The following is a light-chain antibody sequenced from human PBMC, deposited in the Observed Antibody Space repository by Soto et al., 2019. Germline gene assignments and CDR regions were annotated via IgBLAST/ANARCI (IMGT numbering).Light chain of an antibody. Sequence: DLQMTQSPSTLSASVGDRVTITCRASQSISSWLAWYQQKPGKAPKLLIYKASSLESGVPSRFSGSGAGTEFTLTISSLQPDDFATYYCQQYNSYSRWTFGQGTKVELK. J-gene: IGKJ1*01. CDR2: KAS. CDR3: QQYNSYSRWT. CDR1: QSISSW. V-gene: IGKV1-5*03.